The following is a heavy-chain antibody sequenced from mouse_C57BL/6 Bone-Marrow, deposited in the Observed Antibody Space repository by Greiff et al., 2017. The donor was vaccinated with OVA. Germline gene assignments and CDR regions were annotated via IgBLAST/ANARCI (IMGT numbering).Heavy chain of an antibody. CDR1: GYTFTSYW. CDR2: IYPGSGST. J-gene: IGHJ3*01. CDR3: ARNDYDGRGFAY. V-gene: IGHV1-55*01. Sequence: VQLQQPGAELVKPGASVKMSCKASGYTFTSYWITWVKQRPGQGLEWIGDIYPGSGSTNYNEKFKSKATLTVDTSSSTAYMQLSSLTSEDSAVYYCARNDYDGRGFAYWGQGTLVTVSA. D-gene: IGHD2-4*01.